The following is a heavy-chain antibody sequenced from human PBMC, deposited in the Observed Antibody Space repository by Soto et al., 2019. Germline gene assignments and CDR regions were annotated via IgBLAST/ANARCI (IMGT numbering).Heavy chain of an antibody. CDR2: IKSDGSYT. Sequence: EVQLVESGGGLVQPGGSLRLSCAASGFTFNTYWMQWVRQAPGKGLVWVSRIKSDGSYTNYADSVKGRFTNSRDNAKNTLFLQMNSLGAEDTAVYYCATGGSGYFTYWGQGTLVTVSS. CDR3: ATGGSGYFTY. J-gene: IGHJ4*02. CDR1: GFTFNTYW. D-gene: IGHD3-22*01. V-gene: IGHV3-74*01.